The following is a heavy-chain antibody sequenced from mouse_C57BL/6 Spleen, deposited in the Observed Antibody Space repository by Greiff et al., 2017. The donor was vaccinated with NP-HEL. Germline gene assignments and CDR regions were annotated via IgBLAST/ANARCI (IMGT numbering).Heavy chain of an antibody. CDR3: TRDYGKALYYAMDY. D-gene: IGHD2-1*01. CDR2: IDPETGGT. CDR1: GYTFTDYE. V-gene: IGHV1-15*01. Sequence: QVQLQQSGAELVRPGASVTLSCKASGYTFTDYEMHWVKQTPVHGLEWIGAIDPETGGTAYNQKFKGKAILTADKSSSTAYMELRSLTSEDSAVYYCTRDYGKALYYAMDYWGQGTSVTVSS. J-gene: IGHJ4*01.